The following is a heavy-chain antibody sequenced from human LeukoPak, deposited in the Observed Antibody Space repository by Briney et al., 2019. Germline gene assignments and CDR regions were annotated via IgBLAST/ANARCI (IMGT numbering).Heavy chain of an antibody. Sequence: ASVKVSCKASGYTFTSYYMHWVRQAPGQGLEWMGIINPSGGSTSYAQKFQGRVTMTRDTSTSTVYMELSRLRSDDTAVYYCARGQQLDDFENWGQGTLVTVSS. CDR2: INPSGGST. D-gene: IGHD6-13*01. V-gene: IGHV1-46*01. J-gene: IGHJ4*02. CDR1: GYTFTSYY. CDR3: ARGQQLDDFEN.